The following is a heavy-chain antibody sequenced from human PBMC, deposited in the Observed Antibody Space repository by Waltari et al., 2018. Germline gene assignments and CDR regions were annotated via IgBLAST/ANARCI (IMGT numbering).Heavy chain of an antibody. Sequence: EVQLVDSGGGLVQPGGSLRLSCADSGFTCRNYPMPWVRQAPGKGLEWVSSISSTGGTIHYAASVKGRFTISRDDSKNTLYLQMHNLRAEDTAVYYCAKGAQYQLLYFYFDSWGQGTLVTVSS. CDR1: GFTCRNYP. CDR2: ISSTGGTI. D-gene: IGHD2-2*02. J-gene: IGHJ4*02. CDR3: AKGAQYQLLYFYFDS. V-gene: IGHV3-23*04.